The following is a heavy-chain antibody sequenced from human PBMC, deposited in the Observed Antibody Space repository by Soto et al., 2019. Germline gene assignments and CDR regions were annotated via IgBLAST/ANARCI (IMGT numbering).Heavy chain of an antibody. Sequence: QVQLVQSGAEVRKPGSSVKVSCKASGGTFSRHAISWVRQAPGQGLEWMGGIIPIFGTPNHAQKFQGRVTIIADESTSTVCLELGGPGAEDSAMYYCAGGWGGDSSDYCYAYWGQGTLVIVSS. D-gene: IGHD3-22*01. V-gene: IGHV1-69*01. CDR3: AGGWGGDSSDYCYAY. J-gene: IGHJ4*02. CDR2: IIPIFGTP. CDR1: GGTFSRHA.